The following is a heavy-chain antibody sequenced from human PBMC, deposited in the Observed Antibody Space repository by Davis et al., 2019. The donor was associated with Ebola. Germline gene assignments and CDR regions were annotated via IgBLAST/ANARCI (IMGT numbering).Heavy chain of an antibody. D-gene: IGHD5-18*01. Sequence: SVKVSCKASGGTFSSYAISWVRQAPGQGLEWMGGIIPIFGTANYAQKFQGRVTITADESTSTAYMELSSLRSEDTAVYYCASRRGYSYGKYYYYMDVWGKGTTVTVSS. V-gene: IGHV1-69*13. CDR3: ASRRGYSYGKYYYYMDV. CDR2: IIPIFGTA. CDR1: GGTFSSYA. J-gene: IGHJ6*03.